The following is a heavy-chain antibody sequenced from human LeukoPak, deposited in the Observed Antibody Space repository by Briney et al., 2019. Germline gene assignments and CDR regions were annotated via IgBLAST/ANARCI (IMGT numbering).Heavy chain of an antibody. CDR1: GYTLTSYG. CDR3: AGAMVTDGYYGMDV. V-gene: IGHV1-18*01. Sequence: ASVKVSCKASGYTLTSYGISWVRQAPGQGLEWMGWISAYNGNTNYAQKLQGRVTMTTDTSTSTAYMELRSLRSDDTAVYYCAGAMVTDGYYGMDVWGQGTTVTVSS. CDR2: ISAYNGNT. D-gene: IGHD5-18*01. J-gene: IGHJ6*02.